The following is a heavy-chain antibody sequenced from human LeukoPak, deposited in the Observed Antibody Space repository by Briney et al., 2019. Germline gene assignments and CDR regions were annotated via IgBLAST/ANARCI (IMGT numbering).Heavy chain of an antibody. V-gene: IGHV3-48*04. CDR3: ARDLSGSYYVYFDY. Sequence: PGGSLRLSCAASGFTISSYSMNWVRQAPGKGLEWVSYISSSGSTIYYADSVKGRFTISRDNAKNSLYLQMNSLRAEDTAVYYCARDLSGSYYVYFDYWGQGTLVTVSS. CDR1: GFTISSYS. CDR2: ISSSGSTI. D-gene: IGHD1-26*01. J-gene: IGHJ4*02.